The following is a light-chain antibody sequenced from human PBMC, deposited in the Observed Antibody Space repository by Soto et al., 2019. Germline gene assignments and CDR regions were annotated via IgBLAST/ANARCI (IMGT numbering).Light chain of an antibody. V-gene: IGKV1-5*03. CDR1: QSISTR. CDR3: QQYSSYWT. Sequence: DIQMTQSPSTLSASVGDRVTITCRASQSISTRLAWYQQKPGKAPKLLIYKASNLESGVPSRFSARGSGTEFTLSISSLQPDDFATYYCQQYSSYWTFGQGTKVDIK. CDR2: KAS. J-gene: IGKJ1*01.